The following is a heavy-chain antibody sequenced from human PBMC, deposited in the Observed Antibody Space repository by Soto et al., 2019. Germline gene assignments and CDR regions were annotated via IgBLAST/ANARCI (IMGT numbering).Heavy chain of an antibody. Sequence: QVQLVQSGAEVKKPGSSVKVSCKASGGTFSSYAISWVRQAPGQGLEWMGGIIPIPGTANYAQKFRGRVTITADESTSTVYMELSSLRSEDTAVYYCARSQGSSTSLEIYYYYYYGMDVWGQGTTVTVSS. CDR2: IIPIPGTA. D-gene: IGHD2-2*01. J-gene: IGHJ6*02. V-gene: IGHV1-69*01. CDR3: ARSQGSSTSLEIYYYYYYGMDV. CDR1: GGTFSSYA.